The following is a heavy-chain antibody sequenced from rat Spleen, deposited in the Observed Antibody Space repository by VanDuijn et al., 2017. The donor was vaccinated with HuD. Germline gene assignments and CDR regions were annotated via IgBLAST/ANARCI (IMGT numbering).Heavy chain of an antibody. CDR1: GFTFSDYY. J-gene: IGHJ1*01. CDR3: ARPRLMYSTDYWYFDF. CDR2: ISNGGGST. Sequence: EVQLVESGGGLVQPGRSLKLSCAASGFTFSDYYMAWVRQAPTTGLEWVANISNGGGSTHYRDPVKGRFTISRDNAKSTLYLQMDSLRSEDTATYYCARPRLMYSTDYWYFDFWGPGTMVTVSS. V-gene: IGHV5-27*01. D-gene: IGHD1-6*01.